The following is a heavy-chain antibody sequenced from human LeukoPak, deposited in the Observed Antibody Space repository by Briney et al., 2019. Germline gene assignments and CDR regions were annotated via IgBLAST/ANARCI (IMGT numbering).Heavy chain of an antibody. D-gene: IGHD2-2*01. J-gene: IGHJ4*02. V-gene: IGHV4-34*01. CDR1: TGSFSGYY. CDR3: ATGTSWYYYY. Sequence: SQTMSLTCAVYTGSFSGYYWSWIRHPPGKGLEWIGEINNSGTPNYNPSLKSRVTISVDTSKNQFSLKLSSVTAADTAMYYCATGTSWYYYYWGQGTLVTVSS. CDR2: INNSGTP.